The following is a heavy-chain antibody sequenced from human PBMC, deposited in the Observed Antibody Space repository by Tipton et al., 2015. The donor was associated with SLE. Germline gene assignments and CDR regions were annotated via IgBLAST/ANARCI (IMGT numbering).Heavy chain of an antibody. Sequence: TLSLTCTLSGGSMSSHCWNWIRQPPGKGLEWIGYVCYSGNTNYNPSLKSRVTMSLKTSKNQFSLQLTSVTAADTAVYYCARDHLPSTPYSSGWSTFDSWGQGTLVTVSS. D-gene: IGHD6-19*01. J-gene: IGHJ4*02. V-gene: IGHV4-59*11. CDR2: VCYSGNT. CDR1: GGSMSSHC. CDR3: ARDHLPSTPYSSGWSTFDS.